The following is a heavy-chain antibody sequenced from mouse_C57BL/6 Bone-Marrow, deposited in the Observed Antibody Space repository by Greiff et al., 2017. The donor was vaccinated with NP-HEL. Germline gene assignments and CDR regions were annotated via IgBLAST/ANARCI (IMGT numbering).Heavy chain of an antibody. CDR1: GFTFSDYG. V-gene: IGHV5-17*01. Sequence: EVKLQESGGGLVKPGGSLKLSCAASGFTFSDYGMHWVRQAPEKGLEWVAYISSGSSTISYADTVKGRFTISRDNAKNTLFLQMTSLRSEDTAMYYCARHGVFDYWGQGTTLTVSS. D-gene: IGHD1-1*01. CDR3: ARHGVFDY. J-gene: IGHJ2*01. CDR2: ISSGSSTI.